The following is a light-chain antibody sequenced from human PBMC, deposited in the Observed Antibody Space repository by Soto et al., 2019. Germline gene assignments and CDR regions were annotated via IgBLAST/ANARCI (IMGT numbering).Light chain of an antibody. J-gene: IGKJ1*01. CDR3: QQYGSSPQT. V-gene: IGKV3-20*01. CDR2: GAS. Sequence: EVVLTQSPGTLSLSPGERATLSCRASQSVISSYFAWYQQKPGQAPRLLIYGASTRATGIPDRFSGSGSGTDFTLTISRLEPEDFAVYYCQQYGSSPQTFGQGTKVDIK. CDR1: QSVISSY.